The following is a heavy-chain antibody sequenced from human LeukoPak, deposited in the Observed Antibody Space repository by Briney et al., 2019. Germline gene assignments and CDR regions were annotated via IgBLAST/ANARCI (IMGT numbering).Heavy chain of an antibody. D-gene: IGHD4-23*01. CDR1: GFTVSSNY. CDR3: ARVPDYGGAYWYFDL. V-gene: IGHV3-53*01. CDR2: IYSGGST. Sequence: GGSLRLSCAASGFTVSSNYMSWVRQAPGKGLEWVSVIYSGGSTYYADSVKGRFTISRDNAKDSLYLQMNGLRDEDTAVYYCARVPDYGGAYWYFDLWGRGTLVTVSS. J-gene: IGHJ2*01.